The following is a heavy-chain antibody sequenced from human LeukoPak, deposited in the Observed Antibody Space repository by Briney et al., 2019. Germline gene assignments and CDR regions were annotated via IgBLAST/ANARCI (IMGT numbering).Heavy chain of an antibody. CDR2: IYYSGST. CDR1: GGSISSHY. D-gene: IGHD3-3*01. V-gene: IGHV4-59*11. CDR3: ARSGTIFEVVQQGWFDP. J-gene: IGHJ5*02. Sequence: PSETLSLTCTVSGGSISSHYWSWIRQPPGKGLEWIGYIYYSGSTNYNPSLKSRVTISVDTSKNQFSLKLSSVTAADTAVYYCARSGTIFEVVQQGWFDPWGQGTLVTVSS.